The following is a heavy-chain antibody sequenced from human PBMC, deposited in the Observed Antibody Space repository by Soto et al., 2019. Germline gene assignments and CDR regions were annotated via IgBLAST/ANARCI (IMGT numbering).Heavy chain of an antibody. D-gene: IGHD4-17*01. J-gene: IGHJ4*02. V-gene: IGHV3-73*01. CDR1: GFTFSGSA. CDR3: TRRRDDYGDPLEIDY. Sequence: GGSLRLSCAASGFTFSGSAMHWVRQASGKGLEWVGRIRTKGNTYETAYAASGKGRFIICGEDSKYTAYLQMNGLKTEDTDVYFCTRRRDDYGDPLEIDYWGQGTLVTVSS. CDR2: IRTKGNTYET.